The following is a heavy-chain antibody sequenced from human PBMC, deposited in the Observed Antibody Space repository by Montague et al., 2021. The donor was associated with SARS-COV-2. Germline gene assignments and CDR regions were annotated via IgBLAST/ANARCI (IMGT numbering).Heavy chain of an antibody. CDR3: ARDITLGMDV. J-gene: IGHJ6*02. CDR2: IEYSGST. CDR1: GYSISSGYY. Sequence: SETLSLTCIVSGYSISSGYYWGWVRQTPGKGLEWLGFIEYSGSTYYNPSLQTRVTMSLDTSTNQFSLKLTSVTAADTALYYCARDITLGMDVWGRGTTVTVSS. V-gene: IGHV4-38-2*02.